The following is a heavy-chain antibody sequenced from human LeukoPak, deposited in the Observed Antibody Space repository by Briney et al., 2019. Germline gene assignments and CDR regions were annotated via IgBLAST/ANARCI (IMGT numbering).Heavy chain of an antibody. CDR2: ISYDGSNK. CDR1: GFTFSSYA. CDR3: AKNPQLWGRLRGYFDY. Sequence: PGGSLRLSCAASGFTFSSYAMHWVRQAPGKGLEWVAVISYDGSNKYYADSVKGRFTISRDNSKNTLYLQMNSLRAEDTAVYYCAKNPQLWGRLRGYFDYWGQGTLVTVSS. V-gene: IGHV3-30*04. J-gene: IGHJ4*02. D-gene: IGHD5-18*01.